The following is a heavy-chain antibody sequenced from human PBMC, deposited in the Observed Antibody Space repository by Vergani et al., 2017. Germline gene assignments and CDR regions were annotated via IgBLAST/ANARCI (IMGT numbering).Heavy chain of an antibody. J-gene: IGHJ4*02. CDR2: INPNNGGS. CDR3: ARVLVTISADYFDY. Sequence: QVQLVQSGAEVKKPGASVKVSCKASEYSFSAFYIHWVRQAPGQGLEWMGWINPNNGGSNYAQKFQDRVTMTRDTSITTAYMELSRLRSDDTAVYYCARVLVTISADYFDYWGQGTLVTVSS. V-gene: IGHV1-2*02. D-gene: IGHD3-3*01. CDR1: EYSFSAFY.